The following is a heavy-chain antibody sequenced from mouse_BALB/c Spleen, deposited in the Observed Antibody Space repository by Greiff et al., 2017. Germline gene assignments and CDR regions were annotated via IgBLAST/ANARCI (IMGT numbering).Heavy chain of an antibody. Sequence: VQLVESGPGLVAPSQSLSITCTVSGFSLTSYGVHWVRQPPGKGLEWLGVIWAGGSTNYNSALMSRLSISKDNSKSQVFLKMNSQQTDDTAMYYCARDRDYDVDWFAYWGQGTLVTVSA. V-gene: IGHV2-9*02. CDR2: IWAGGST. CDR3: ARDRDYDVDWFAY. D-gene: IGHD2-4*01. J-gene: IGHJ3*01. CDR1: GFSLTSYG.